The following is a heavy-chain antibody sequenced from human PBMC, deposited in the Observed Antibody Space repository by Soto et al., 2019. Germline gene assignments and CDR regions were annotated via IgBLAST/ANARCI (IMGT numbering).Heavy chain of an antibody. J-gene: IGHJ5*02. CDR1: DASISGGTYY. CDR3: ARGAGFSYASTWFDI. D-gene: IGHD5-18*01. V-gene: IGHV4-61*03. Sequence: SETLFLTCTVSDASISGGTYYWTWIRQAPGKGLEWVGHIYYTGSTNYNPALNDRVTISVDTSKNHFSLQLTSVAAADTAVYYCARGAGFSYASTWFDIWGQGTLVTVSS. CDR2: IYYTGST.